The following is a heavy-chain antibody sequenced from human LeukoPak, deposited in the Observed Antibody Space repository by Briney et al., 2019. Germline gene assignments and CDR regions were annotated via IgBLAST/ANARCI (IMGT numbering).Heavy chain of an antibody. CDR1: GFTFSNYT. J-gene: IGHJ4*02. V-gene: IGHV3-21*01. D-gene: IGHD2-2*01. CDR2: ISSSSNNI. CDR3: ARGYQRPDY. Sequence: GGSLRLSCAASGFTFSNYTMNWVRQAPGRGLEWVSSISSSSNNINYADSVKGRFTISRDNAMNSVHLQMNSLRVEDTAVYYCARGYQRPDYWGQGTLITVSS.